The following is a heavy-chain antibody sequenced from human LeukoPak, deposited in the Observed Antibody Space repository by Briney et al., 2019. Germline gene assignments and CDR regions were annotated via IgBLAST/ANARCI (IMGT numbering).Heavy chain of an antibody. J-gene: IGHJ4*02. Sequence: GGSLRLSCAASGFTVSSNYMSWVRQAPGKGLEWVSVIYSGGSTYYADSVKGRFTISRDNSKNTLYLQMNSLRAEDTAVYYCARSRDGYSHFDYWGQGTLVTVPS. CDR2: IYSGGST. V-gene: IGHV3-53*01. D-gene: IGHD5-24*01. CDR1: GFTVSSNY. CDR3: ARSRDGYSHFDY.